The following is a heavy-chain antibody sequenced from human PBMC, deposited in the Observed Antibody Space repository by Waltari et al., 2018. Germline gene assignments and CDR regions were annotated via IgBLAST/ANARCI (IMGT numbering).Heavy chain of an antibody. J-gene: IGHJ6*03. D-gene: IGHD2-2*01. CDR1: GGSFSGYY. CDR2: INHSGST. Sequence: QVQLQQWGAGLLKPSETLSLTCAVYGGSFSGYYWSWTRQPPGKGLEWIGEINHSGSTNYNPSLKSRVTISVDTSKNQFSLKLSSVTAADTAVYYCARGVVPAAPGVYYYYMDVWGKGTTVTISS. V-gene: IGHV4-34*01. CDR3: ARGVVPAAPGVYYYYMDV.